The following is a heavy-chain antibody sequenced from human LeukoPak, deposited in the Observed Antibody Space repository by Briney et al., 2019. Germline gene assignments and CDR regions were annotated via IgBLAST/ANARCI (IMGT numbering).Heavy chain of an antibody. CDR1: GGSFSGYY. V-gene: IGHV4-34*01. Sequence: SETLSLTCAVYGGSFSGYYWSWIRQPPGKGLEWIGEINHGGSTNYNPSLKSRVTISVDTSKNQFSLKLSSVTAADTAVYYCARHSVLRYFAPIPTAGAFDIWGQGTMVTVSS. CDR3: ARHSVLRYFAPIPTAGAFDI. J-gene: IGHJ3*02. CDR2: INHGGST. D-gene: IGHD3-9*01.